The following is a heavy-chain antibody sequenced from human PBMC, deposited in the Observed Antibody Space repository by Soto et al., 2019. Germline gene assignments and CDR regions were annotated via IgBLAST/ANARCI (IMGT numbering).Heavy chain of an antibody. Sequence: GGSLRLSCVASGFTFSSYAMSWVRQAPGKGLEWVSAISGSGGSTYYADSVKGRFTIPRDNSKNTLYLQMNSLRAEDTAVYYCAKDSRWQWTIDYWGQGTLVTVSS. V-gene: IGHV3-23*01. CDR2: ISGSGGST. D-gene: IGHD6-19*01. CDR1: GFTFSSYA. J-gene: IGHJ4*02. CDR3: AKDSRWQWTIDY.